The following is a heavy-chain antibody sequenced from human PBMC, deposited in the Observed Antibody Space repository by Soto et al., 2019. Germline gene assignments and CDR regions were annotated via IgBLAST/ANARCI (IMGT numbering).Heavy chain of an antibody. V-gene: IGHV1-46*01. D-gene: IGHD2-8*01. CDR2: INPSGGST. CDR1: GYTFTDYY. J-gene: IGHJ4*02. CDR3: ARPPVPGCINAVCYPFDY. Sequence: QVQLVQSGAEVKKPGASVKVSCKASGYTFTDYYIHWVRQAPGQGLEWMGMINPSGGSTDYAQKFRGRVTMNSDTSTGTVYMELSSLRSEDTAVYYCARPPVPGCINAVCYPFDYWGQGTLVTVSS.